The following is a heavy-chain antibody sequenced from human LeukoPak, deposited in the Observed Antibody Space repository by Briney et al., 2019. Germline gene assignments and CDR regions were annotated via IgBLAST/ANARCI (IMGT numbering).Heavy chain of an antibody. CDR1: GFTFSSYE. CDR2: ISSSDSTI. CDR3: ARVDYGDNYGMDV. D-gene: IGHD4-17*01. Sequence: PGGSLRLSCAASGFTFSSYEMNWVRQAPGKGLEWVSYISSSDSTIYYADSVKGRFTISRDNAKNSLYLQMNSLRAEDTAVYYCARVDYGDNYGMDVWGKGTTVTVSS. V-gene: IGHV3-48*03. J-gene: IGHJ6*04.